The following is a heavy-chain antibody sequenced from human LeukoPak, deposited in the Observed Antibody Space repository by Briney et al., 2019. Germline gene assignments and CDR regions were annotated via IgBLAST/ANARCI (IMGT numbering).Heavy chain of an antibody. CDR1: GFYFSGHW. D-gene: IGHD6-6*01. Sequence: GGSLRLSCTASGFYFSGHWMHWARQLPGKGLVWVSRISPTGSTTSYADSVKGRFTVSRDNAKNTLYLQVNNLRAEDTAVYYCARGPNSNWSGLDFWGQGTLLTVSS. V-gene: IGHV3-74*01. CDR2: ISPTGSTT. J-gene: IGHJ4*02. CDR3: ARGPNSNWSGLDF.